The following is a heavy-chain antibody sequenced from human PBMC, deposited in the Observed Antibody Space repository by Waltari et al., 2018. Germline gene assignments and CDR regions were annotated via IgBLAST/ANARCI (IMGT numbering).Heavy chain of an antibody. D-gene: IGHD3-22*01. V-gene: IGHV3-23*04. J-gene: IGHJ4*02. CDR3: AKDKPSTYYYDSSGYYYFDY. CDR1: GFTFSSYA. Sequence: EVQLVESGGGLVQPGGSLRLSCAASGFTFSSYAMSWVRQAPGKGLEWVSAIRGSGGSTYYADSVNGRLTISRDNSKNTLYLQMNSLRAEDTAVYYCAKDKPSTYYYDSSGYYYFDYWGQGTLVTVSS. CDR2: IRGSGGST.